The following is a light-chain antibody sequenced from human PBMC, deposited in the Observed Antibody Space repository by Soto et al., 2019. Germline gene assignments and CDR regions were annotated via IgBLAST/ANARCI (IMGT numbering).Light chain of an antibody. V-gene: IGKV4-1*01. J-gene: IGKJ4*01. CDR1: QSVLYSSNNKNH. CDR2: WAS. CDR3: QQYYSIPLT. Sequence: DIVMTQSPDSLAVSLGERATINCKSSQSVLYSSNNKNHLAWYQQKPGQPPKLLIYWASTRESGVPDRFSGSGSGTDFTLTISSLQAEDVAVYYCQQYYSIPLTFGGGTKLEMK.